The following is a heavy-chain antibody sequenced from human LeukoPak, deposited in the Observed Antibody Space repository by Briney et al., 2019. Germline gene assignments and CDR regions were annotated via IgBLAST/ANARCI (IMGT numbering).Heavy chain of an antibody. CDR3: ARGVHDFWSGYYNWFDP. V-gene: IGHV4-34*01. J-gene: IGHJ5*02. Sequence: KPSETLTLTCAVYGGSFSGYYWSWPRQPTGKGREWIGEINHSGSTNYNPSLKSRVTISVDTSKNQFSLELSSVTAADTAVYYCARGVHDFWSGYYNWFDPWGQGTLVTVSS. CDR2: INHSGST. CDR1: GGSFSGYY. D-gene: IGHD3-3*01.